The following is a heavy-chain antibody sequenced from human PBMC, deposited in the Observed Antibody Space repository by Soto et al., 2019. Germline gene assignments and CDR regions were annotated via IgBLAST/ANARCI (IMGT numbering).Heavy chain of an antibody. J-gene: IGHJ6*03. D-gene: IGHD3-3*01. CDR1: GFTFSSYA. V-gene: IGHV3-23*01. Sequence: EVQLLESGGGLVQPGGSLRLSCAASGFTFSSYAMSWVRQAPGKGLEWVSAISGSGGSTYYADSVKGRFTISRDNSKNPLYLQMNSLRAEDTAVYYCAKFFSTFGVVTFYYYYYMDVWGKGTTVTVSS. CDR2: ISGSGGST. CDR3: AKFFSTFGVVTFYYYYYMDV.